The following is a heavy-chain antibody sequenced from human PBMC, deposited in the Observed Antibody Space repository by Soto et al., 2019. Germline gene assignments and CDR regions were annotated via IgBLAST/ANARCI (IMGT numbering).Heavy chain of an antibody. J-gene: IGHJ4*02. V-gene: IGHV1-69*04. Sequence: SVKVSCKASGGTFSSYTISWVRQAPGQGLEWMGRIIPILGIANYAQKFQGRVTITADKSTSTAYMELSSLRSEDTAVYYCARDQRARGYYDFWSGPYWGQGTLVTVSS. CDR2: IIPILGIA. CDR3: ARDQRARGYYDFWSGPY. D-gene: IGHD3-3*01. CDR1: GGTFSSYT.